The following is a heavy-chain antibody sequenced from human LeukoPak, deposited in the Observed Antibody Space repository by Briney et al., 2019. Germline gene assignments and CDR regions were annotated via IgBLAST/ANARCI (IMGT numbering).Heavy chain of an antibody. V-gene: IGHV3-66*01. CDR2: MYTGGGR. J-gene: IGHJ4*02. Sequence: PGGSLRLSCAASGFSVSSYYMRWVRQPPGKGLEWVSVMYTGGGRYYGDSVKGRFTISRDNSKNTVFLQMNSLRVEDTALYYCTRGQSYCGADCYSDWGQGTLVTVSS. CDR3: TRGQSYCGADCYSD. D-gene: IGHD2-21*02. CDR1: GFSVSSYY.